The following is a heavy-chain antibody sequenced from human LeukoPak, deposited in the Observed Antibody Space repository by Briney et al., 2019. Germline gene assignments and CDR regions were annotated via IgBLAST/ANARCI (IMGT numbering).Heavy chain of an antibody. J-gene: IGHJ4*02. Sequence: TGGSLRLSCAASGFTFSSYGMHWVRQAPGKGLEWVAFIRYDGSNKYYADSVKGRFTISRDNSKNTLYLQMNSLRAEDTAVYYCATSSNYYDSSGYYVWGQGTLVTVSS. CDR2: IRYDGSNK. CDR1: GFTFSSYG. D-gene: IGHD3-22*01. V-gene: IGHV3-30*02. CDR3: ATSSNYYDSSGYYV.